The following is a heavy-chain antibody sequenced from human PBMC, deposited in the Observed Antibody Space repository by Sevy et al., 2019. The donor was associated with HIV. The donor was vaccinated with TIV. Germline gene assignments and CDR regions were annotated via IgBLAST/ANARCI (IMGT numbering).Heavy chain of an antibody. CDR3: TRGDPIVPPAGYYYHMDV. CDR1: GFTFDSYW. J-gene: IGHJ6*03. V-gene: IGHV3-74*01. Sequence: GGSLRLSCVASGFTFDSYWMHWVRQAPGKGLVWVSRINSDGSSTPYADSVTGPFTISRDNAKNTLYLQLNRLGAEDTAVYYCTRGDPIVPPAGYYYHMDVWGKGTTVTVSS. CDR2: INSDGSST. D-gene: IGHD1-26*01.